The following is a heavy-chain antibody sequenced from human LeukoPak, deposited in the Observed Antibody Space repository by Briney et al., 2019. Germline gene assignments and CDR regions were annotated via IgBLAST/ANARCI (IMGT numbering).Heavy chain of an antibody. V-gene: IGHV3-23*01. Sequence: GGSLSLSCAASGFTFSGYAMSWVRQAPGKGLEWVSAISVSGGSTYYAAPVKGRFTTARDNSKNTLYLQMDSLRAGDTGVYYCAKDLRAGYDFWSGYYAFDIWGQGTMVTVSS. D-gene: IGHD3-3*01. CDR1: GFTFSGYA. J-gene: IGHJ3*02. CDR3: AKDLRAGYDFWSGYYAFDI. CDR2: ISVSGGST.